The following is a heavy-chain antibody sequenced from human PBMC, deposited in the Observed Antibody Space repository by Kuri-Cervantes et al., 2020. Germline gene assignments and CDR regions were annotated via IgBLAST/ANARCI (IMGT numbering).Heavy chain of an antibody. V-gene: IGHV4-39*07. CDR1: GGSISSSSYY. CDR3: ARASKTNWYFDL. D-gene: IGHD1-1*01. J-gene: IGHJ2*01. CDR2: IYYSGST. Sequence: ESLKISCTVSGGSISSSSYYWGWIRQPPGKGLEWIGSIYYSGSTNYNPSLKSRVTISVDKSKNQFSLKLSSVTAADTAVYYCARASKTNWYFDLWGRGTLVTVSS.